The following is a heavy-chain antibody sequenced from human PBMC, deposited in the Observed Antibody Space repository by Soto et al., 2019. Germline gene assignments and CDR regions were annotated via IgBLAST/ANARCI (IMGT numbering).Heavy chain of an antibody. CDR2: ISGSGGST. V-gene: IGHV3-23*01. CDR3: AKDRLRDGSSRQGFDY. J-gene: IGHJ4*02. Sequence: EVQLLESEGGLVQPGGSLRLSCAASGFTFSSYSMAWVRQPPGKGLEWVSFISGSGGSTYNADSVKGRFTISRDNSKNRVFLQMNSLRAEDTAVYYCAKDRLRDGSSRQGFDYWGQGTLVTVSS. CDR1: GFTFSSYS. D-gene: IGHD6-6*01.